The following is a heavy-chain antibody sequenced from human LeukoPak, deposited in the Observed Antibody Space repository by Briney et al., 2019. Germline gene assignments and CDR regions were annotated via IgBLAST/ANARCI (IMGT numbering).Heavy chain of an antibody. Sequence: SETLSLTCTVSGGSISGVYWNWIRQPPRKGLEWVGYIHTSGSTSFNPSLKSRLSFSIDTSKNQVSLRLSSVTATDTAVYYCTRRRGGWGEGEFDFWGQGIPVTVSA. CDR3: TRRRGGWGEGEFDF. CDR1: GGSISGVY. V-gene: IGHV4-4*09. D-gene: IGHD3-16*01. CDR2: IHTSGST. J-gene: IGHJ4*02.